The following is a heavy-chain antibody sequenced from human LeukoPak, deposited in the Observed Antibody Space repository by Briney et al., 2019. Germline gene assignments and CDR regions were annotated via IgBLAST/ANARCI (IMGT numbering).Heavy chain of an antibody. CDR2: IKQDGSEK. V-gene: IGHV3-7*03. CDR3: ARGHVLLWFGGEYYFDY. J-gene: IGHJ4*02. CDR1: RFTFSSYW. D-gene: IGHD3-10*01. Sequence: PGGSLRLSCAASRFTFSSYWMSWVRQAPGKGLEWVANIKQDGSEKYYVDSVKGRFTISRDNAKNSLYLQMNSLRAEDTAVYYCARGHVLLWFGGEYYFDYWGQGTLVTVSS.